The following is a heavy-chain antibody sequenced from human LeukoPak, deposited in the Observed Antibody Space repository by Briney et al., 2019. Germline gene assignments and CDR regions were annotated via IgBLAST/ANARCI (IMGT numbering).Heavy chain of an antibody. CDR2: MNPNSGNT. V-gene: IGHV1-8*02. D-gene: IGHD2-2*01. J-gene: IGHJ6*03. CDR3: ARGPKGYCSSTSCLPWRDYYYMDV. Sequence: GASVKVSCKASGYTFTGYYMHWVRQAPGQGLEWMGWMNPNSGNTGYAQKFQGRVTMTRNTSISTAYMELSSLRSEDTAVYYCARGPKGYCSSTSCLPWRDYYYMDVWGKGTTVTISS. CDR1: GYTFTGYY.